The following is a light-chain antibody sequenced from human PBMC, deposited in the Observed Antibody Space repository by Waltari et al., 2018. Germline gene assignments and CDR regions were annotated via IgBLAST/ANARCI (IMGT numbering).Light chain of an antibody. CDR3: MQAVQAPFT. Sequence: DIVMTQSPLYLLVPPGEPASISCRSNQSLLHTTGYDFLDWYLQRPGQSPQLVIYLGSNRASGVPDRFSGSGAGTDFTLKISRVEAEDVAVYYCMQAVQAPFTFGPGTRLDMK. J-gene: IGKJ3*01. CDR2: LGS. CDR1: QSLLHTTGYDF. V-gene: IGKV2-28*01.